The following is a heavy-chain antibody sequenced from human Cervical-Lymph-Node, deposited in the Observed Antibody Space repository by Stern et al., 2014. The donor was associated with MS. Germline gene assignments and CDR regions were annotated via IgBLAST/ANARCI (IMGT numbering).Heavy chain of an antibody. CDR2: IGRSSDTM. CDR3: ARGRLGYCSRTTCYSLDY. V-gene: IGHV3-48*01. D-gene: IGHD2-2*01. J-gene: IGHJ4*02. CDR1: GFIFNTYA. Sequence: EVQLVESGGGLVQPGGSLRLSCAGSGFIFNTYAMHWVRQAPGKGLEWPSNIGRSSDTMNYADSVKGRFTISRDNAKNSVYLQMNSLRAEDTAVYYCARGRLGYCSRTTCYSLDYWGQGTLVAVSA.